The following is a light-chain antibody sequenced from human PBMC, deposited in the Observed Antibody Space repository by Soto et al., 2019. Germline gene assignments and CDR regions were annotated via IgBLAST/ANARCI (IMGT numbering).Light chain of an antibody. Sequence: QSALTQPPSASGIPGQRVTISCSGRSSNIGSNTVNWYQQLPGTAPKLLIYSNNQRPSGVPDRFSGSKSGTSASLAISGLQSEDEADYYCAAWDDSLNGVVFGGGTKLTVL. CDR2: SNN. J-gene: IGLJ2*01. V-gene: IGLV1-44*01. CDR1: SSNIGSNT. CDR3: AAWDDSLNGVV.